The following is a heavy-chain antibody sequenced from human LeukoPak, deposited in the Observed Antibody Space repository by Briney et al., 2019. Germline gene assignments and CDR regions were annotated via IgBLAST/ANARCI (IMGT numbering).Heavy chain of an antibody. D-gene: IGHD2-15*01. CDR2: INPNSGGT. CDR1: GYSFTGHF. Sequence: ASVKVSCKTSGYSFTGHFIHWVRQAPGQGFEWLGWINPNSGGTNYAEKFQDSVSMTRDTSINTVYMELSSLRLDDTALYYCARGVAPGGKRLDPWGQGTLITVSS. CDR3: ARGVAPGGKRLDP. V-gene: IGHV1-2*02. J-gene: IGHJ5*02.